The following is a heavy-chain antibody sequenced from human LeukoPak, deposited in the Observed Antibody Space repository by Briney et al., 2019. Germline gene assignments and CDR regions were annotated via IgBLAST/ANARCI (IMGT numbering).Heavy chain of an antibody. V-gene: IGHV3-23*01. CDR1: GFTFSIYA. Sequence: QPGGSLRLSCAASGFTFSIYAMSSVRRAPGKGLEWVSVISGSGGSTYYADSVKGRFTISRDNSQNTLYLQMNSLRAEDTAVYYCAKGPHTASRYNWFDPWGRGTLVTVSS. D-gene: IGHD5-18*01. CDR2: ISGSGGST. J-gene: IGHJ5*02. CDR3: AKGPHTASRYNWFDP.